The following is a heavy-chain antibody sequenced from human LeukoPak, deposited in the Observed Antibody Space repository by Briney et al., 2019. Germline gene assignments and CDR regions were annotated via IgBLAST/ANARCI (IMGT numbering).Heavy chain of an antibody. CDR1: GFNFSDYW. Sequence: AGGSLRLSCAVSGFNFSDYWMSWVRQAPGKGLEWVANIKQDGSETNYVDSVRGRFTISRDNAKNSLSLQMISLRAEDTALYYCARNKRADIWGQGTMVTVSS. J-gene: IGHJ3*02. V-gene: IGHV3-7*01. D-gene: IGHD1/OR15-1a*01. CDR3: ARNKRADI. CDR2: IKQDGSET.